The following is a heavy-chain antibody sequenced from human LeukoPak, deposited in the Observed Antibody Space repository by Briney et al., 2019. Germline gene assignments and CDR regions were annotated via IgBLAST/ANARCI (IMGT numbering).Heavy chain of an antibody. V-gene: IGHV5-51*01. D-gene: IGHD3-10*01. CDR3: ARDLIYYGSGSSQGY. CDR2: IYPPDSET. J-gene: IGHJ4*02. Sequence: GESLKISCEGSGYRFLSYWIVWVRQMPGKGLEWMGMIYPPDSETKYSPSFQGQVAISVDKSISTAYLQWSSLKAEDTAVYYCARDLIYYGSGSSQGYWGQGTLVTVFS. CDR1: GYRFLSYW.